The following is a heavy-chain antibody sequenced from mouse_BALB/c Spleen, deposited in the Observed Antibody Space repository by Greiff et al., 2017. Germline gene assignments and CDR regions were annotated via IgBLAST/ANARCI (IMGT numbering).Heavy chain of an antibody. CDR2: ISYSGST. Sequence: EVQLVESGPGLVKPSQSLSLTCTVTGYSITSDYAWNWIRQFPGNKLEWMGYISYSGSTSYNPSLKSRISITRDTSKNQFFLQLNSVTTEDTATYYCARDYYGREGYDYWGQGTTLTVSS. CDR3: ARDYYGREGYDY. D-gene: IGHD1-1*01. V-gene: IGHV3-2*02. J-gene: IGHJ2*01. CDR1: GYSITSDYA.